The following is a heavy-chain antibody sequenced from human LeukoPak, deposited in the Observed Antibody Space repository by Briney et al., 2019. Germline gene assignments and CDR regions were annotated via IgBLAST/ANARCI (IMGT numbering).Heavy chain of an antibody. CDR3: AKEGNDFWRKGDWFDP. Sequence: SETLSLTCTVSGGSISSYYWSWIRQPPGKGLEWIGYIYYSGSTNYNPSLKSRVTMSVDTSKNQFSLKLSSVTAADTAVYYCAKEGNDFWRKGDWFDPWGQGTLVTVSS. CDR1: GGSISSYY. V-gene: IGHV4-59*12. J-gene: IGHJ5*02. D-gene: IGHD3-3*01. CDR2: IYYSGST.